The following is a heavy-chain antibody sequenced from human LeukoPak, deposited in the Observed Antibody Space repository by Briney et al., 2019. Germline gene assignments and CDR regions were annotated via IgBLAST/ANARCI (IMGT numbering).Heavy chain of an antibody. Sequence: SVKVSCKASGGTFSSYAISWVGQAPGQGLEWMGGIIPIFGTANYAQKFQGRVTITADESTSTAYMELSSLRSEDTAVYYCARQKEDGMDVWGQGTTVTVSS. V-gene: IGHV1-69*01. CDR2: IIPIFGTA. J-gene: IGHJ6*02. CDR3: ARQKEDGMDV. CDR1: GGTFSSYA.